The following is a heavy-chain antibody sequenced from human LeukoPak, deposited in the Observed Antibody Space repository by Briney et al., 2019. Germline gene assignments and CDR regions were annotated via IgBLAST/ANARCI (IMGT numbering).Heavy chain of an antibody. CDR1: GFTFSSYA. CDR3: AKDLYYDFWSGYYYY. Sequence: GGSLRLSCAASGFTFSSYAMSWVRKAPGKGLEWVSAISGSGGSTYYADSVKGRFTISRDNSKNTLYLQMNSLRAEDTAVYYCAKDLYYDFWSGYYYYWGQGTLVTVSS. V-gene: IGHV3-23*01. CDR2: ISGSGGST. D-gene: IGHD3-3*01. J-gene: IGHJ4*02.